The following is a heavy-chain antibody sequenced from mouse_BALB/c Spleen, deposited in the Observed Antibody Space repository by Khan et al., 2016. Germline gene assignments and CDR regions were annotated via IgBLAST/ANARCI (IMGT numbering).Heavy chain of an antibody. CDR1: GYAFSSYW. V-gene: IGHV1-80*01. D-gene: IGHD2-14*01. CDR3: AGGTPLVY. Sequence: QVQLQQSGAELVRPGSSVKISCRASGYAFSSYWMHWVKQRPGQGLEWIGQIYPGDGDTHYNGNFKGKATLTADKSSSTAYMQLSRLTSEDSAVYCSAGGTPLVYWGQGTLVTVSA. CDR2: IYPGDGDT. J-gene: IGHJ3*01.